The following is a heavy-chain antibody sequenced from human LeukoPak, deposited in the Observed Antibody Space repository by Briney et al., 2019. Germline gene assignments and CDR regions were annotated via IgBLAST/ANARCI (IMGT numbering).Heavy chain of an antibody. V-gene: IGHV4-39*01. CDR1: DSSISSSSYY. Sequence: SETLSLTCTVSDSSISSSSYYWGWIRQPPGKGLEWIGTFYYSGSTYYNPSLKSRVTISVDTSKNQFSLQLNSVTAADTAVYYCAKTPNYYYYMDVWGKGTTVTVSS. CDR2: FYYSGST. CDR3: AKTPNYYYYMDV. J-gene: IGHJ6*03.